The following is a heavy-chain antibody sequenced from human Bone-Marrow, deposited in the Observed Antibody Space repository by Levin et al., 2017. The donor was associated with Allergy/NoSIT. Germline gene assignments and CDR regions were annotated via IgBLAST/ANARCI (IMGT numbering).Heavy chain of an antibody. CDR3: ARGRITVFGVVRGNYMDV. CDR2: MSISGNTI. V-gene: IGHV3-48*03. D-gene: IGHD3-3*01. CDR1: EFSVSSYE. J-gene: IGHJ6*03. Sequence: GGSLRLSCVASEFSVSSYEMIWVRQAPGKGLEWLSYMSISGNTIYYADSVKGRFTVSRDNAKNSLYLQMNSLRAEDTAVYYCARGRITVFGVVRGNYMDVWGKGTTVTVSS.